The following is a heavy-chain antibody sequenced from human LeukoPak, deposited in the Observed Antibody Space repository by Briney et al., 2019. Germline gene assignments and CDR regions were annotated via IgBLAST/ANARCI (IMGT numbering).Heavy chain of an antibody. CDR2: ISSTSNTI. CDR1: GFTFSSYS. J-gene: IGHJ6*03. Sequence: GGSLRLSCAASGFTFSSYSMNWVRQAPGKGLEWVSFISSTSNTIYYADSVKGRFTISRDNAKNSLYLQMNSLRAEDTAVYYCASGSLYYYYMDVWGKGTTVTISS. V-gene: IGHV3-48*04. CDR3: ASGSLYYYYMDV.